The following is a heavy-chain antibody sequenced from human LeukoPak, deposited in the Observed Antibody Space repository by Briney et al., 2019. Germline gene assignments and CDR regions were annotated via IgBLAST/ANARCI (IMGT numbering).Heavy chain of an antibody. CDR2: IWYDGTNK. D-gene: IGHD3-22*01. CDR3: AKNGYYDSSGYYSASVDN. J-gene: IGHJ4*02. CDR1: GFTFSSYG. Sequence: GSLILSCAASGFTFSSYGMHWVRPAPGKGPEWVASIWYDGTNKYYVVSVKGRFTISRDNSKNTLSLQMNSLRVEDTAVYYCAKNGYYDSSGYYSASVDNWGQGTLVTVSS. V-gene: IGHV3-30*02.